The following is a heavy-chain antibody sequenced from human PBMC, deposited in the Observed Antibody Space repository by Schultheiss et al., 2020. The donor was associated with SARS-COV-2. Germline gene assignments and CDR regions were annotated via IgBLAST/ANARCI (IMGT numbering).Heavy chain of an antibody. CDR3: ARDTVSGAFDI. CDR2: ISGSGGST. Sequence: GGSLRLSCAASGFTFSSYAMSWVRQAPGKGLEWVSAISGSGGSTYYADSVKGRFTISRDNAKNSLYLQMNSLRAEDTAVYYCARDTVSGAFDIWGQGTMVTVSS. D-gene: IGHD6-19*01. V-gene: IGHV3-23*01. CDR1: GFTFSSYA. J-gene: IGHJ3*02.